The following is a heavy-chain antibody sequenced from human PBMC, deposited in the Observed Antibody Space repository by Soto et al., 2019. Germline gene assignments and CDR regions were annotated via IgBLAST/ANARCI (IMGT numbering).Heavy chain of an antibody. Sequence: PSETLSLTCAVSGGSISSSNWWSWVRQPPGKGLEWIGEIYHSGSTNYNPSLKSRVTISVDKSKNQFSLKLSSVTAADTAVYYCASLPGIAPAGTIDYWGEGTLVTVSS. CDR1: GGSISSSNW. CDR2: IYHSGST. V-gene: IGHV4-4*02. D-gene: IGHD6-13*01. CDR3: ASLPGIAPAGTIDY. J-gene: IGHJ4*02.